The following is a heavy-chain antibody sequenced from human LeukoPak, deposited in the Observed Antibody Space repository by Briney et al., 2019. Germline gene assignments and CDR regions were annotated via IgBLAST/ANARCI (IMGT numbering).Heavy chain of an antibody. CDR1: GGSISSSSYY. D-gene: IGHD1-26*01. V-gene: IGHV4-39*01. Sequence: SSETLSLTCTVSGGSISSSSYYWGWIRQPPGKGLEWIGSIYYSGSTYYNPSLKSRVTISVDTSKNQFSLKLSSVTAADTAVYYCARGPVGATPGWSFDLWGRGTLVTVSS. J-gene: IGHJ2*01. CDR2: IYYSGST. CDR3: ARGPVGATPGWSFDL.